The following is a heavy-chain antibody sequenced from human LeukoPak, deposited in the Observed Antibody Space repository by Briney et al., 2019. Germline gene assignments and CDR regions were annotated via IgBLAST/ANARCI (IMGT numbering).Heavy chain of an antibody. V-gene: IGHV1-2*06. J-gene: IGHJ4*02. Sequence: GASVKVSCKASGYTFTGYYMHWVRQAPGQGLEWMGRINPNSGGTNYAQKFRGRVTMTRDTSISTAYMELSRLRSDDTAVYYCARGSYYYDSSGYTHDYWGQGTLVTVSS. CDR2: INPNSGGT. D-gene: IGHD3-22*01. CDR1: GYTFTGYY. CDR3: ARGSYYYDSSGYTHDY.